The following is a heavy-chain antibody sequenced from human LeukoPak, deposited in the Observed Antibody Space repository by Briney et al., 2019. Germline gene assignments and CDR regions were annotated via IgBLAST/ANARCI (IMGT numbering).Heavy chain of an antibody. V-gene: IGHV3-7*01. J-gene: IGHJ4*02. CDR1: GFTFSTFW. Sequence: GGSLRLSCAASGFTFSTFWMGWVRQAPGKGLEWVANIKEDGSEKYYVDSMKGRFTVSRDNAKNSLYLQMDSLSAEDTAVYYCARGGTFVSDYWGQGTLVTVSS. CDR2: IKEDGSEK. D-gene: IGHD1-1*01. CDR3: ARGGTFVSDY.